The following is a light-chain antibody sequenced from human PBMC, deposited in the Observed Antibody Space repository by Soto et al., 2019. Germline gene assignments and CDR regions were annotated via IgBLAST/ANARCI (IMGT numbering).Light chain of an antibody. V-gene: IGKV3-20*01. CDR1: QSVSSNY. CDR2: GAF. J-gene: IGKJ4*01. CDR3: QQYNNWPLT. Sequence: EIVLTQSPGTLSLSPGERATLSCRASQSVSSNYLAWYQQKPGQAPRLLIYGAFGRATGIPDRFSGSGSGTDFTLTISRLEPEDFAVYYCQQYNNWPLTFGGGTKVDIK.